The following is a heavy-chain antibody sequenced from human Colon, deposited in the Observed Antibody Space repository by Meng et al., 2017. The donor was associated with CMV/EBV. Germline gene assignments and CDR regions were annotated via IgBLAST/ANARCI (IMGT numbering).Heavy chain of an antibody. V-gene: IGHV3-13*01. CDR2: IGTAGDT. Sequence: GGSLRLSCAASGFTFSSYDMHWVRQATGQGLEWVSAIGTAGDTYYPGSVKGRFTISRENAKNSLYLQMNSLRAGDTAVYYCAKYYSSRLIHLDYWGQGTLVTVSS. D-gene: IGHD6-13*01. CDR1: GFTFSSYD. CDR3: AKYYSSRLIHLDY. J-gene: IGHJ4*02.